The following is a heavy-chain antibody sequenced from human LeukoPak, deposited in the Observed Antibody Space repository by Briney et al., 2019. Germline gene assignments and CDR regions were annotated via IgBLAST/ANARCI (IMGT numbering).Heavy chain of an antibody. V-gene: IGHV4-39*07. CDR1: GGAISSSSYY. CDR3: ASALPFQLVH. CDR2: IYYSGST. D-gene: IGHD6-13*01. J-gene: IGHJ4*02. Sequence: SETLSLTCTVSGGAISSSSYYWGWIRQPPGKGLEWIGSIYYSGSTYYNPSLKSRVTISVDKSKNQFSLKLSSVTAADTAVYYCASALPFQLVHWGQGTLVTVSS.